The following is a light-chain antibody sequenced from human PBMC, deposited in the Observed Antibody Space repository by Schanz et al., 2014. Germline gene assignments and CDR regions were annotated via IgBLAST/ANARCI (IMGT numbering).Light chain of an antibody. Sequence: QSVLTQPPSVSGAPGQGVTISCTGSASNIGAGYDVHWYQQVPGTAPKLLIYGNSNRPSGVPDRFSGSKSGTSASLAISGLQSEDEADYYCAAWDDSLDAYVFGSGTKLTVL. CDR2: GNS. CDR1: ASNIGAGYD. CDR3: AAWDDSLDAYV. J-gene: IGLJ1*01. V-gene: IGLV1-40*01.